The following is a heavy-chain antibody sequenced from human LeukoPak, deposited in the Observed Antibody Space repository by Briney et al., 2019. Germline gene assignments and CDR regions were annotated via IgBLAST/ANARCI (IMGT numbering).Heavy chain of an antibody. CDR1: GGSFSGYY. D-gene: IGHD6-13*01. CDR2: INHSGST. J-gene: IGHJ3*02. Sequence: PSETLSLTCAVYGGSFSGYYWSWIRQPPGKGLEWIGEINHSGSTNYNPSLKSRVTISVDTSKNQFSLKLSSVTAADTAVYYCARWDSSSWFAFDIWGQGTMVTVSS. CDR3: ARWDSSSWFAFDI. V-gene: IGHV4-34*01.